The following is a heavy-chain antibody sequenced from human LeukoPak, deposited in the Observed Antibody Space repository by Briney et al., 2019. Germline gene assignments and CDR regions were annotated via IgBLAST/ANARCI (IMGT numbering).Heavy chain of an antibody. CDR3: ARDGDAGAFDI. CDR2: IIPILGIA. Sequence: SVKVSFKASGGTFSSYAISWVRQAPGQGLEWMGRIIPILGIANYAQKFQGRVTITADKSTSTAYMELSRLRSDDTAVYYCARDGDAGAFDIWGQGTMVTVSS. V-gene: IGHV1-69*04. J-gene: IGHJ3*02. D-gene: IGHD7-27*01. CDR1: GGTFSSYA.